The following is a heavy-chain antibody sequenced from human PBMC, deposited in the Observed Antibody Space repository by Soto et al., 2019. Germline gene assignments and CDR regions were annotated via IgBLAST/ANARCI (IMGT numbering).Heavy chain of an antibody. J-gene: IGHJ5*02. V-gene: IGHV4-31*03. CDR3: ARDNSGGARWFDP. D-gene: IGHD3-10*01. CDR1: GGSFSSGSYY. CDR2: IYYSGST. Sequence: QVQLQESGPGLVKPSQTLSLTCTVSGGSFSSGSYYWSWIRQHPGTGLEWIGYIYYSGSTYYSPSLRSRVTTTVDTSKNQCPLKLSSVTAADTAVYYCARDNSGGARWFDPWGQGTLVTVSS.